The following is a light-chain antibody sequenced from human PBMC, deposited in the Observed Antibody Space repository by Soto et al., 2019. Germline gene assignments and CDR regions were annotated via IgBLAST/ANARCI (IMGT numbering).Light chain of an antibody. CDR3: QQLFDSPIT. V-gene: IGKV1-9*01. Sequence: DIELTQSQSFLSPSIGEIVTITCLAIQVISTSLAWYQVKPGKAPRLLIYAASTLESGVPSRFSATVSGTEFSLTITSLQPEDFATYYCQQLFDSPITFGQGTRLQI. CDR2: AAS. CDR1: QVISTS. J-gene: IGKJ5*01.